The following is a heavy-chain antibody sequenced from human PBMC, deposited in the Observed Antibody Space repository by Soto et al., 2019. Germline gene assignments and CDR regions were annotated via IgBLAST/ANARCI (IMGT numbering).Heavy chain of an antibody. CDR1: GDTFTSYS. Sequence: QGQLVQSGAEVKKPGSSVKVSCKSSGDTFTSYSIAWMRQAPGQGLEWMGGIIPKFGSTKYARKFQDRVTITADESTSTAYMELSGLRSEDTAVYFCARWRSSSWCSVCFQFWGQGTRVTVSS. J-gene: IGHJ1*01. CDR3: ARWRSSSWCSVCFQF. CDR2: IIPKFGST. D-gene: IGHD6-13*01. V-gene: IGHV1-69*01.